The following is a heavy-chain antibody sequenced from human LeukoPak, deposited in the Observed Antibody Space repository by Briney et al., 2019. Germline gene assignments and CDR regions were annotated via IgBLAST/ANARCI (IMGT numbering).Heavy chain of an antibody. J-gene: IGHJ4*02. D-gene: IGHD3-22*01. V-gene: IGHV3-11*04. CDR1: GFTFSDYY. Sequence: GGSLRLSCAASGFTFSDYYMSWIRQAPGKGLEWVSYIRSSGSIKFYADSVRGRFTISRDNAKNSLYLQMNSLRAEDTAVYYCASAKYYYDSSGYFDYWGQGTLVTVSS. CDR3: ASAKYYYDSSGYFDY. CDR2: IRSSGSIK.